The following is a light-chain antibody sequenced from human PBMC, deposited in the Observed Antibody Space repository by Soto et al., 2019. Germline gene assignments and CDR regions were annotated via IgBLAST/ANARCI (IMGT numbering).Light chain of an antibody. Sequence: EIVLTHSRPTLSLSQWPRATLSPRASQSVSSFLAWYQQKPGQAPRIIXHAASTRATGIPARFSSGGSWTELALTISSLHSEYYAVYYYQQYNPWPPITVGQGTRLEIK. V-gene: IGKV3D-15*01. J-gene: IGKJ5*01. CDR2: AAS. CDR3: QQYNPWPPIT. CDR1: QSVSSF.